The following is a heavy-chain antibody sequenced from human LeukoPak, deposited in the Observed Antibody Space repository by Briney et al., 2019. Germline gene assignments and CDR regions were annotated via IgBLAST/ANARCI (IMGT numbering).Heavy chain of an antibody. CDR1: GFTFNNYG. Sequence: PGGSLRLSCAASGFTFNNYGMHWVRQAPGKGLEWVTLIQPDGNDKYYADSVKGRFTVSRDNSKNTLYLQLNSLRAEDTAVYYCAKRDAVTEFDYWGQGTPVTVSS. D-gene: IGHD2-21*02. V-gene: IGHV3-30*02. CDR3: AKRDAVTEFDY. CDR2: IQPDGNDK. J-gene: IGHJ4*02.